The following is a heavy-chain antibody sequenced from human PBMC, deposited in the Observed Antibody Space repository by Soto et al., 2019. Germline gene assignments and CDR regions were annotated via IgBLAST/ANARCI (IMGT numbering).Heavy chain of an antibody. CDR2: ISWDGDST. J-gene: IGHJ5*02. V-gene: IGHV3-43*01. Sequence: PGGSLRLSCAASGFTFDDYTLHWVRQAPGKGLEWVALISWDGDSTYYADSVKGRFTISRDNTKNSLYLQMNSLRSEDTAVYFCARDGTWGQGTLVTVSS. CDR1: GFTFDDYT. CDR3: ARDGT.